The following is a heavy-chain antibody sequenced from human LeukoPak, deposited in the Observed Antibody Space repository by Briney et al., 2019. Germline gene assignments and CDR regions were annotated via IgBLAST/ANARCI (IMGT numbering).Heavy chain of an antibody. J-gene: IGHJ5*02. CDR2: ISAYNGNT. CDR3: ARDSIVLMVYAMPNWFDP. Sequence: ASVKVSCKASGYTFTSYGISWVRQAPGQGLEWMGWISAYNGNTNYAQKLQGRVTMTIDTSTSTAYMELRSLRSDDTAVYYCARDSIVLMVYAMPNWFDPWGQGTLVTVSS. V-gene: IGHV1-18*01. CDR1: GYTFTSYG. D-gene: IGHD2-8*01.